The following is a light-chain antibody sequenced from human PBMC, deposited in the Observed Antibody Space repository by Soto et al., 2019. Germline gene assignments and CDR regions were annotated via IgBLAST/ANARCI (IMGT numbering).Light chain of an antibody. CDR1: QSVSRSD. Sequence: EIVLTQWPGTVSLSPGERATLFCRASQSVSRSDLAWYQHKPRQSPRLLIYGTSSRATGIPDRFSGSGSGTDFTLTISRLEPEDFAVYYCQQYGSSVTCGQGTKVDI. V-gene: IGKV3-20*01. J-gene: IGKJ1*01. CDR2: GTS. CDR3: QQYGSSVT.